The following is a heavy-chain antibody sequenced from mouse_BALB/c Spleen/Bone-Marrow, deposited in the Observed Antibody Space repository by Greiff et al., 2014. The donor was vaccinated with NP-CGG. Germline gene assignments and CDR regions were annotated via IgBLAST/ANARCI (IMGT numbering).Heavy chain of an antibody. Sequence: VMLVESGPGLVAPSQSLSITCTVSGFSLTSYGVHWVRQPPGKGLEWLGVIWAGGSTNYNSALMSRLSISKDNSKSQVFLKMNSLQTDDTAMYYCAREYYGNGYAMDYWGRGTSVTVSS. D-gene: IGHD2-1*01. J-gene: IGHJ4*01. CDR3: AREYYGNGYAMDY. CDR2: IWAGGST. V-gene: IGHV2-9*02. CDR1: GFSLTSYG.